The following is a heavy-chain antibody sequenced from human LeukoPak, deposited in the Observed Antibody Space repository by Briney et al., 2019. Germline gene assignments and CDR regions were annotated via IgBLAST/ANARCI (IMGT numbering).Heavy chain of an antibody. D-gene: IGHD6-19*01. CDR2: ISGSGGST. J-gene: IGHJ6*03. CDR3: AKIPAVAGTQPAGYYCYYMDV. V-gene: IGHV3-23*01. Sequence: HTGGSLRLSCAASGFTFSSYAMSWVRQAPGKGLEWVSAISGSGGSTYYADSVKGRFTISRDNSKNTLYLQMNSLRAEDTAVYYCAKIPAVAGTQPAGYYCYYMDVWGKGTTVTVSS. CDR1: GFTFSSYA.